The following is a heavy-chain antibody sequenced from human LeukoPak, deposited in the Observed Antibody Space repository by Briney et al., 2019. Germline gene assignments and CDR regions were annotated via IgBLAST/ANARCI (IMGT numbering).Heavy chain of an antibody. Sequence: SETLSLTCTVSGGSISSSSYYWAWIRQPPGKGLEWIGRVYYTGSTDYNSSLKSRVTISVDTSKNQFSLRLSSVTAADTAVYYCARRYCTGGTCYSDRGAFDIWGQGTMVTVSS. V-gene: IGHV4-39*07. D-gene: IGHD2-15*01. CDR2: VYYTGST. CDR3: ARRYCTGGTCYSDRGAFDI. CDR1: GGSISSSSYY. J-gene: IGHJ3*02.